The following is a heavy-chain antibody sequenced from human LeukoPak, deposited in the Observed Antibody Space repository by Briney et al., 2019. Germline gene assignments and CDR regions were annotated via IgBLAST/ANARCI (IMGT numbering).Heavy chain of an antibody. D-gene: IGHD6-13*01. CDR3: AKDRFTGVAAAGIDY. Sequence: PGGSLRLSCAASGFTFSSYAMSWVRQAPGKELEWASAISGSGGSTYYADSVKGRFTISRDNSKNTLYLQMNSLRTEDTAVYYCAKDRFTGVAAAGIDYWGQGTLVTVSS. V-gene: IGHV3-23*01. J-gene: IGHJ4*02. CDR2: ISGSGGST. CDR1: GFTFSSYA.